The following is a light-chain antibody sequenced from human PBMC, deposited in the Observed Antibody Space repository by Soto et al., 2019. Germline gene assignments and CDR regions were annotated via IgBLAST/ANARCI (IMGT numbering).Light chain of an antibody. CDR2: EGT. V-gene: IGLV2-14*01. J-gene: IGLJ2*01. CDR1: SGDIGRYKF. CDR3: SSSTNTNTLVI. Sequence: QSALTQPASVSGSPGQSITISCTGTSGDIGRYKFVSWFQQHPGKAPKLLIFEGTNRPSGVSNRFSGSKSGNTASLTISGLQAEDEAIYFCSSSTNTNTLVIFGGGTKVTV.